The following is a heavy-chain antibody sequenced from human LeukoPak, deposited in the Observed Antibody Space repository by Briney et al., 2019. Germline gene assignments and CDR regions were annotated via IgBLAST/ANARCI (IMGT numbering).Heavy chain of an antibody. D-gene: IGHD6-6*01. CDR3: ASRYYSSSSYY. CDR2: IYHSGST. V-gene: IGHV4-38-2*01. J-gene: IGHJ4*02. Sequence: PSETQSLTCAVSGYSISSGYYWGWIRQPPGKGLEWIGSIYHSGSTYYNPSLKSRVTISVDTSKNQFSLKLSSVTAADTAVYYCASRYYSSSSYYWGQGTLVTVSS. CDR1: GYSISSGYY.